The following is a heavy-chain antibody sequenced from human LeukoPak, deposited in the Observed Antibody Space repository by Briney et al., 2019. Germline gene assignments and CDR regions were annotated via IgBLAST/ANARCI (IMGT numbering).Heavy chain of an antibody. CDR1: DASISSYY. CDR3: ARDLHDSSGYYDY. CDR2: IYYSGST. D-gene: IGHD3-22*01. Sequence: SESLSLTCSVSDASISSYYWSWIRQPPGKGLEWIGYIYYSGSTNYNPSLKSRVTISVDTSKNQFSLKLSSVTAADTAVYYCARDLHDSSGYYDYWGQGTLVTVSS. V-gene: IGHV4-59*01. J-gene: IGHJ4*02.